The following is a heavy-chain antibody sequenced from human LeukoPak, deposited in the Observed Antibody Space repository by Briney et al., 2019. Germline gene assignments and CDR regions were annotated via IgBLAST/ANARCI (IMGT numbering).Heavy chain of an antibody. CDR1: GGSISNYY. D-gene: IGHD4-23*01. V-gene: IGHV4-59*01. Sequence: SETLSLTCTVSGGSISNYYWSWIRQPPGKGLEWIAYIDYSGSTVYNPSLKSRGTISMDTSKRQFPLKLSSVTAADAAVYYCAGEDYGGYRFDYWGQGTLVTVSS. J-gene: IGHJ4*02. CDR3: AGEDYGGYRFDY. CDR2: IDYSGST.